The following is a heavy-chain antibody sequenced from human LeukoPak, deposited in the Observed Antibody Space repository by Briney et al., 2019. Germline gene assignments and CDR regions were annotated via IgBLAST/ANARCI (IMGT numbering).Heavy chain of an antibody. CDR3: ARVSGYDWESFYDY. V-gene: IGHV4-59*01. CDR1: GGFINNYY. Sequence: SETLSLACSVSGGFINNYYWSWIRQPPGKGLEWIGYIYYSGSTNYNPSLKSRVTISVDTSKNQFSLKLSSVTAADTAMYYCARVSGYDWESFYDYWGQGSLVTVSS. CDR2: IYYSGST. D-gene: IGHD5-12*01. J-gene: IGHJ4*02.